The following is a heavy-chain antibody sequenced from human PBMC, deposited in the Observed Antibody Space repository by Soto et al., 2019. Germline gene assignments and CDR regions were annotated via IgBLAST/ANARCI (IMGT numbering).Heavy chain of an antibody. CDR3: ATAYVYDFENSNYYRDAFDI. Sequence: GESLKISCKASGYSFSFYWIGWVRQMPGKDLEWMAIMYPDDSDIRYSPSFEAHVTISADKSTSTAFLQWSSLKASDTAMYYCATAYVYDFENSNYYRDAFDIWGQGXLVTVSS. CDR1: GYSFSFYW. CDR2: MYPDDSDI. J-gene: IGHJ3*02. D-gene: IGHD3-22*01. V-gene: IGHV5-51*01.